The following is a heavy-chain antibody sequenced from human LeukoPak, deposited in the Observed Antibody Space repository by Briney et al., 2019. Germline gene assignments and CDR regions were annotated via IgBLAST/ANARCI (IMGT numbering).Heavy chain of an antibody. CDR1: GFTFSSYA. CDR3: ARDGVYCSSTSCYTYFDWFDP. CDR2: ISYDGSNK. J-gene: IGHJ5*02. Sequence: GRSLRLSCAASGFTFSSYAMHWVRQAPGKGLEWVAVISYDGSNKYYADSVKGRFTISRDNSKNTLYLQMNSLRAEDTAVYSCARDGVYCSSTSCYTYFDWFDPWGQGTLVTVSS. V-gene: IGHV3-30-3*01. D-gene: IGHD2-2*02.